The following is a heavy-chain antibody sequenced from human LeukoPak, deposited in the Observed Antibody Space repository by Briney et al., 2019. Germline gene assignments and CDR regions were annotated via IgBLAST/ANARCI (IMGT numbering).Heavy chain of an antibody. V-gene: IGHV3-30-3*01. CDR1: GFTFSSYA. CDR2: ISYDGSNK. CDR3: ARDCSSTSCPDDAFDI. Sequence: GRSLRLSCAASGFTFSSYAMHWVRQAPGKGLEWVAVISYDGSNKYYADSVKGRFTISRDNAKNSLYLQMNSLRAEDTAVYYCARDCSSTSCPDDAFDIWGQGTMVTVSS. D-gene: IGHD2-2*01. J-gene: IGHJ3*02.